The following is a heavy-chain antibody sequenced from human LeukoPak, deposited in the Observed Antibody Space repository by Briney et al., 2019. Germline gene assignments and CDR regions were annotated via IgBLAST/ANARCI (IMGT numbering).Heavy chain of an antibody. V-gene: IGHV3-74*01. CDR3: TRAYYDSSGRYFDY. D-gene: IGHD3-22*01. Sequence: PGGSLRLSCAASGFTFNRYWMHWVRQAPGKGLVWVSRINSDGYSTSYADSVKGRFTISRDNAKNTLYLQMNSLRAEDTAVYYCTRAYYDSSGRYFDYWGQGTLVTVSS. J-gene: IGHJ4*02. CDR2: INSDGYST. CDR1: GFTFNRYW.